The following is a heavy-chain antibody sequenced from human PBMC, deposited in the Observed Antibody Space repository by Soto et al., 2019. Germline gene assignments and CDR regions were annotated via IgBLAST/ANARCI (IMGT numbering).Heavy chain of an antibody. CDR1: GGTFSSYA. D-gene: IGHD6-13*01. Sequence: QVQLVQSGAEVKKPGSSVKVSCKASGGTFSSYAISWVRQAPGQGLEWMGGIIPIFGTANYAQKFQGRVTITADKSTSTGYMELSSLRSEDTAVYYCARGRIAAACTDDAFDIWGQGTMVTVSS. CDR2: IIPIFGTA. J-gene: IGHJ3*02. CDR3: ARGRIAAACTDDAFDI. V-gene: IGHV1-69*06.